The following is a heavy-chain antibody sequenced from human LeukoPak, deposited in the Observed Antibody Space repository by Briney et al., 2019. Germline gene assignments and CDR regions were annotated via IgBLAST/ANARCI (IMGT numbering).Heavy chain of an antibody. CDR2: ISSSSSTI. J-gene: IGHJ1*01. Sequence: GGSLRLSCAASGFTFSSYSMNWVRQAPGKGLEWVSYISSSSSTIYYADSVKGRFTISRDNAKNSLYLQMNSLRAEDTAVYYCATYSILNAREFRYWGQGTLVTVTS. CDR1: GFTFSSYS. CDR3: ATYSILNAREFRY. V-gene: IGHV3-48*04. D-gene: IGHD4-11*01.